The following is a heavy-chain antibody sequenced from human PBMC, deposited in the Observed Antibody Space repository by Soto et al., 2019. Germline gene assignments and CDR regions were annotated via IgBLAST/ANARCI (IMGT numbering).Heavy chain of an antibody. CDR2: ITGSGDST. D-gene: IGHD3-3*01. J-gene: IGHJ4*02. Sequence: GSLRLSCAASGFTFSSYAMSWVRHAPGKGLEWVSAITGSGDSTYYADSVKGRFTVSRDNSKNTLYLQMNSLRAEDTAVYYCAKVFVFTIREGFDYWGLGTLVTVSS. V-gene: IGHV3-23*01. CDR3: AKVFVFTIREGFDY. CDR1: GFTFSSYA.